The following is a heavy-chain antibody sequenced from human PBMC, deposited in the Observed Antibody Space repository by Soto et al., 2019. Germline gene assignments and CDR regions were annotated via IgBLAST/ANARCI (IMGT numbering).Heavy chain of an antibody. J-gene: IGHJ4*02. D-gene: IGHD1-26*01. V-gene: IGHV3-30-3*01. CDR3: ARVVVGATNDY. CDR2: ISYDGSNK. CDR1: GFTFSSYA. Sequence: QVQLVESGGGVVQPGRSLRLSCAASGFTFSSYAMHWVRQAPGKGLEWVAVISYDGSNKYYADSVKGRFTISRDNSKNTLYLQMNSLRAEDTAVYYCARVVVGATNDYWGQGTLVTVSS.